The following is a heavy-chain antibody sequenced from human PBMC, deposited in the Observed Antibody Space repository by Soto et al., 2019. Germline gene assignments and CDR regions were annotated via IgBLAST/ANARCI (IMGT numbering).Heavy chain of an antibody. V-gene: IGHV1-46*03. Sequence: GASVNVSCKASGYTFTSYYMHWVRQAPGQGLEWMGIINPSGGSTSYAQKFQGRVTMTRDTSTSTVYMELSSLRSEDTAVYYCAREESTANQDYWGQGTLVTVSS. CDR2: INPSGGST. D-gene: IGHD2-2*01. CDR1: GYTFTSYY. CDR3: AREESTANQDY. J-gene: IGHJ4*02.